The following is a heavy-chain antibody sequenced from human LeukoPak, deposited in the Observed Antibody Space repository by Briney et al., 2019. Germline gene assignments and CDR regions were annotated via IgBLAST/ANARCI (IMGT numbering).Heavy chain of an antibody. V-gene: IGHV3-30*04. J-gene: IGHJ6*03. CDR1: GFTFSSYA. Sequence: PGGSLRLSCAASGFTFSSYAMHWVRQAPGKGLEWVAVISYDGSNKYYADSVKGRFTISRDNSKNTLYLQMNSLRAEDTAVYYCASAAFYYYYMDVWGKGTTVTVSS. CDR2: ISYDGSNK. CDR3: ASAAFYYYYMDV.